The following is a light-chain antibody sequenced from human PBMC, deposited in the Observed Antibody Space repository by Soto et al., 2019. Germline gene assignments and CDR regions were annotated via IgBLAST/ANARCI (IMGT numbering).Light chain of an antibody. CDR1: QSVSGD. V-gene: IGKV3-15*01. CDR2: AAS. J-gene: IGKJ1*01. CDR3: QRYNSWPRT. Sequence: ETVMTQSPATLSVSPGERATLSCRASQSVSGDLAWYQQKPDQAPRLLIFAASTRATSVPARFTGSRSGTEFTLTISSLQSEDFAVYYCQRYNSWPRTFGQGTKVDIK.